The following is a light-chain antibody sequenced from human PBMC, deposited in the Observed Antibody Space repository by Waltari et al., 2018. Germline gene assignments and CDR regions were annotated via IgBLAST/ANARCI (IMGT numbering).Light chain of an antibody. V-gene: IGKV3-20*01. Sequence: IVLTQSPGALSLSPGDRATLSCRASQSVSNNFLAWYQQRPGQTPRLLIYSASSRATGIPGRFSGSGSGTDFTLTITRLEPEDAAVYYCQQFHTSPRTFGGGTKVEVK. CDR2: SAS. CDR3: QQFHTSPRT. J-gene: IGKJ4*01. CDR1: QSVSNNF.